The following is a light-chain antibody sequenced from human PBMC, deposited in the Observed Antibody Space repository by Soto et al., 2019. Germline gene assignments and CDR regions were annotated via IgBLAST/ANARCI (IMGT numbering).Light chain of an antibody. CDR3: QQSYSTART. CDR1: QTVDDY. Sequence: DIQFTQSPTSQAASVGDRVTIACRASQTVDDYLNWYQQKPGKAPKLLIYAASSLQSGVSSRFSGSRSGTNFTLTINSLQLEDSATYYCQQSYSTARTFGQGTKVDIK. J-gene: IGKJ1*01. V-gene: IGKV1-39*01. CDR2: AAS.